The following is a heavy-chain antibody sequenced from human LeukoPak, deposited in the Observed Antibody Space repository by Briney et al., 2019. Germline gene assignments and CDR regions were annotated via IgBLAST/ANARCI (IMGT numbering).Heavy chain of an antibody. CDR1: GYTFTGYY. D-gene: IGHD3-22*01. V-gene: IGHV1-2*02. CDR2: INPNSGGT. CDR3: ARDLVYYDSSGYPDY. Sequence: ASVKVSCKASGYTFTGYYMHWVRQAPGQGLEWMRWINPNSGGTNYAQKFQGRVTMTRDTSISTAYMELSRLRSDDTAVYYCARDLVYYDSSGYPDYWGQGTLVTVSS. J-gene: IGHJ4*02.